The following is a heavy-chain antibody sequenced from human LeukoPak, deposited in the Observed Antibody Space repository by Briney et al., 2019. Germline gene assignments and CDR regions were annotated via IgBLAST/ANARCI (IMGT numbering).Heavy chain of an antibody. CDR2: ISYDGSNK. CDR1: GFTFSSYA. V-gene: IGHV3-30-3*01. Sequence: LTGGSLRLSCAASGFTFSSYAMHWVRQAPGKGLEWVAVISYDGSNKYYADSVKGRFTISRDNSKNTLYLQMNSLRAEDTAVYYCARGYCSSTSCYPLDYWGQGTLVTVSS. CDR3: ARGYCSSTSCYPLDY. J-gene: IGHJ4*02. D-gene: IGHD2-2*01.